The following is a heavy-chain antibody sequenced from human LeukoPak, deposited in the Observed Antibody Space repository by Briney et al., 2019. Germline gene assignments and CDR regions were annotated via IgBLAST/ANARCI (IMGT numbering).Heavy chain of an antibody. CDR1: GFTFSSNS. Sequence: GGSLRLSCAASGFTFSSNSRTWVRQAPGKGLEWVSYISSSSSTIYYADSVKGRFTISRDNAKNSLYLQMNSLRAEDTAVYYCARDSYDILTGYTPPDYWGQGTLVTVSS. J-gene: IGHJ4*02. CDR2: ISSSSSTI. V-gene: IGHV3-48*04. D-gene: IGHD3-9*01. CDR3: ARDSYDILTGYTPPDY.